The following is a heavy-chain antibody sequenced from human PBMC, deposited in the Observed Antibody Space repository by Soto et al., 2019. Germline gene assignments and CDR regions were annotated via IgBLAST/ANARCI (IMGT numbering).Heavy chain of an antibody. J-gene: IGHJ4*02. V-gene: IGHV4-39*01. D-gene: IGHD1-1*01. Sequence: SEPLSLTFTVSAASNSFRDSYWGWIRQPPGEGLQWIGSSSYNGGTFYNPSLKGRVDISIDASRRQSSLQLTAVTAADSAIYYWTRHRIEVVWRGFDEWGKGRPVTVSS. CDR1: AASNSFRDSY. CDR2: SSYNGGT. CDR3: TRHRIEVVWRGFDE.